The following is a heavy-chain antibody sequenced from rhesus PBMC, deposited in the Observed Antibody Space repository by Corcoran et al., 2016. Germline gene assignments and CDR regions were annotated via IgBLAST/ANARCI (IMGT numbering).Heavy chain of an antibody. CDR2: IYGSGGSN. CDR1: GYSISSGYY. Sequence: QVQLQESGPGLVKPSETLSLTCAVSGYSISSGYYWGWIRQPPGKGLEWIGSIYGSGGSNYLNPSLQGLVTLSVDTSKDQFYLELSSVTAADTAVYCCARVGSSWSEWDTVGTEWYFDLWGPGTPITISS. V-gene: IGHV4S14*01. D-gene: IGHD5-42*01. J-gene: IGHJ2*01. CDR3: ARVGSSWSEWDTVGTEWYFDL.